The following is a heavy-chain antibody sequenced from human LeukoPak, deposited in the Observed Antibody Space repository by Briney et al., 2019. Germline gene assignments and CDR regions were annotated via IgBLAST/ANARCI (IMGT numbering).Heavy chain of an antibody. CDR1: GFTFSSYS. D-gene: IGHD7-27*01. V-gene: IGHV3-21*01. CDR3: ARGTNWGGDDAFDI. Sequence: GGSLRLSCAASGFTFSSYSMNWVRQAPGKGLEWVSSISSSSSYIYYADSVKGRFTISRDNAKNSLYLQMTSLRAEDTAVYYCARGTNWGGDDAFDIWGQGTMVTVSS. J-gene: IGHJ3*02. CDR2: ISSSSSYI.